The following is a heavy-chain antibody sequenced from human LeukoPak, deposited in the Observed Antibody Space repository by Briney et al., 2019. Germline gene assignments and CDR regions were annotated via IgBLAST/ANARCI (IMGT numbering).Heavy chain of an antibody. Sequence: SETLSLTCTVSGGSISTHVSGDSSVYYWTWIRQRPGKGLEFIGSIYYSRSTYYNPSLKGRLTISVDLSENQFSLNLSSVTAADTAVYYCARLEQTSWFDPWGPGTLVIVSS. J-gene: IGHJ5*02. CDR2: IYYSRST. CDR3: ARLEQTSWFDP. D-gene: IGHD1/OR15-1a*01. CDR1: GGSISTHVSGDSSVYY. V-gene: IGHV4-31*03.